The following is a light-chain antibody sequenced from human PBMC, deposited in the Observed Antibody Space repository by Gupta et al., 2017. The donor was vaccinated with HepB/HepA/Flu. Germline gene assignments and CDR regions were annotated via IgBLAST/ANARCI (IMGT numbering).Light chain of an antibody. J-gene: IGKJ2*01. Sequence: AIRMTQSPSSFSASTGDRVTITCRASQGISSYLAWYQQKPGKAPKLLIYAASTWQSGVPSRFSGSSSGTDFTLTISRLQSEDFATYYCHQDYSYPMYTFGQGTKLEIK. V-gene: IGKV1-8*01. CDR1: QGISSY. CDR2: AAS. CDR3: HQDYSYPMYT.